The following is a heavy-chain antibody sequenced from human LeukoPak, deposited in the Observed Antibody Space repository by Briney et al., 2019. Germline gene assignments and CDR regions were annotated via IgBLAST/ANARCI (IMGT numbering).Heavy chain of an antibody. V-gene: IGHV4-4*07. J-gene: IGHJ4*02. CDR1: GGPISSYY. CDR2: IYTSGST. D-gene: IGHD1-26*01. CDR3: AASGSFNFDY. Sequence: SETLSLTCTVSGGPISSYYWSWLRQPAGKGLEWIGRIYTSGSTNYNPSLKSRVTMSLDTSKDQFSLKLSSVTAADTAVYYCAASGSFNFDYWGQGTLVTVSS.